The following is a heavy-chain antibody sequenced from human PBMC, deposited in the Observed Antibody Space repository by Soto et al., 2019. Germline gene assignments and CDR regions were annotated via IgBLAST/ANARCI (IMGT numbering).Heavy chain of an antibody. CDR1: GFTFSSYA. CDR3: AKGYSSSPRDAFDI. CDR2: ISGSGGST. J-gene: IGHJ3*02. D-gene: IGHD6-13*01. Sequence: EVQLLESGGGLVQPGGSLRLSCAASGFTFSSYAMSWVRQAPGKGLEWVSTISGSGGSTYNADSVKGRFTISRDNSKNTLYLGMNSLRAEETAVYYCAKGYSSSPRDAFDIWGQGTMVTVSS. V-gene: IGHV3-23*01.